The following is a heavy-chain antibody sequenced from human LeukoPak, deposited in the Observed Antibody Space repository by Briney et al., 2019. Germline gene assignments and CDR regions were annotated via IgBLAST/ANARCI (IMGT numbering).Heavy chain of an antibody. Sequence: GASVKVSCKASGYTFTSYDINWVRQATGQGLEWMGWMNPNSGNTGYEQKFQGRVTMTRNTSISTAYMELSSLRSEDTAVYYCARTYSSSWYTWFDPWGQGTLVTVSS. CDR3: ARTYSSSWYTWFDP. V-gene: IGHV1-8*01. CDR2: MNPNSGNT. CDR1: GYTFTSYD. J-gene: IGHJ5*02. D-gene: IGHD6-13*01.